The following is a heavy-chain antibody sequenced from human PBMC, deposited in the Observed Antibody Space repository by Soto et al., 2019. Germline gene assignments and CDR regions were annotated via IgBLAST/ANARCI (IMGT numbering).Heavy chain of an antibody. CDR2: ISSSSSTI. J-gene: IGHJ6*03. CDR1: GFTFSSYS. CDR3: ARDTAHGSGIYYYYYMDI. D-gene: IGHD3-10*01. V-gene: IGHV3-48*01. Sequence: GGSLRLSCAASGFTFSSYSMNWVRQAPGKGLEWVSYISSSSSTIYYADSVKGRFTISRENAKNSLYLQMNSLRAEDTAVYYCARDTAHGSGIYYYYYMDIWGKGTTVTVSS.